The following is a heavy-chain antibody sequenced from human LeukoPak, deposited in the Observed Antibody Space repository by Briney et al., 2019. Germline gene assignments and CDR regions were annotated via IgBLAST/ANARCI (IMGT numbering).Heavy chain of an antibody. Sequence: SETLSLTCTVSGGSTSSGDYYWSWIRQPPGKGLEWIGYIYYSGSTYYNPSLKSRVTISVDTSKNQFSLKLSSVTAADTAVYYCARTYYGSGSYYSHWGQGTLATVSS. CDR2: IYYSGST. CDR3: ARTYYGSGSYYSH. CDR1: GGSTSSGDYY. D-gene: IGHD3-10*01. J-gene: IGHJ4*02. V-gene: IGHV4-30-4*01.